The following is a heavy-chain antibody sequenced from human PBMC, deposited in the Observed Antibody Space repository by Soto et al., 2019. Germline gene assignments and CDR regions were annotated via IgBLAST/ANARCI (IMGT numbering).Heavy chain of an antibody. CDR3: ARVGIFGVVTSYYFDY. CDR2: IYYSGST. J-gene: IGHJ4*02. V-gene: IGHV4-61*01. D-gene: IGHD3-3*01. CDR1: GGSVSSGSYY. Sequence: PSETLSLTCSVSGGSVSSGSYYWSWIRQPPGKGLEWIGYIYYSGSTNYNPSLKSRVTISVDTSKNQFSLKLSSVTAADTAVYYCARVGIFGVVTSYYFDYWGQGTLVTVSS.